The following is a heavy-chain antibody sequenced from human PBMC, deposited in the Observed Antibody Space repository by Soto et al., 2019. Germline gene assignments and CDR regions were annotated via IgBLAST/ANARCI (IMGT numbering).Heavy chain of an antibody. CDR3: VRVPWWSLSREFDS. CDR2: VNPNSGNT. J-gene: IGHJ4*02. V-gene: IGHV1-8*01. CDR1: GYTFSSYE. D-gene: IGHD2-15*01. Sequence: ASVKVSCKASGYTFSSYEINWVRQATGQRLEWVGWVNPNSGNTAYAQKFQGRVTMTTNRSITTAYMELSSLRSEDTAVYYCVRVPWWSLSREFDSWGQGTLVTVSS.